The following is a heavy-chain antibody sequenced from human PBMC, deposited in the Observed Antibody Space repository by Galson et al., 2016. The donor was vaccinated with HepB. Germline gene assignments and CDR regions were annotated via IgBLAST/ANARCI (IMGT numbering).Heavy chain of an antibody. CDR1: GYTFTSYD. J-gene: IGHJ4*02. CDR2: MNPHSGNT. D-gene: IGHD4-11*01. Sequence: SVKVSCKASGYTFTSYDINWVRQATGQGLEWMGWMNPHSGNTGYAQKFQGRVTMTRNTSISTAYMEPSSLRSEDTAVYYCARGRSTPDYSFDYWGQGTLVTVSS. V-gene: IGHV1-8*01. CDR3: ARGRSTPDYSFDY.